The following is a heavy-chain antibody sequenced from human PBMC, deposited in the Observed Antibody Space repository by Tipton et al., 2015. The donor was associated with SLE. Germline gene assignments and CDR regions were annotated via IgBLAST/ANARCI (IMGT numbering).Heavy chain of an antibody. CDR3: ARATCAARYSSGWYAY. CDR2: ISAYNGNT. CDR1: GYTFTSYG. D-gene: IGHD6-19*01. Sequence: QSGAEVKKPGASVKVSCKASGYTFTSYGISWVRQAPGQGLEWMGWISAYNGNTNYAQKLQGRVTMTTDTSTSTAYMELRSLRSDDTAVYYCARATCAARYSSGWYAYWGQGTLVTVSS. V-gene: IGHV1-18*01. J-gene: IGHJ4*02.